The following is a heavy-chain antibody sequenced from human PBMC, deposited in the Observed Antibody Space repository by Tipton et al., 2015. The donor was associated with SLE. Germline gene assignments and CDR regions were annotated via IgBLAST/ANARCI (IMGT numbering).Heavy chain of an antibody. Sequence: GSLRLSCAASGFTFSSYWMHWVRQAPGKGLVWVSRINSDGSSTSYADSVKGRFTISRDNAKNTLYLQMNSLRAEDTAVYYCARDQIHAIAARPFDYWGQGTLVPVSS. J-gene: IGHJ4*02. D-gene: IGHD6-6*01. V-gene: IGHV3-74*01. CDR2: INSDGSST. CDR1: GFTFSSYW. CDR3: ARDQIHAIAARPFDY.